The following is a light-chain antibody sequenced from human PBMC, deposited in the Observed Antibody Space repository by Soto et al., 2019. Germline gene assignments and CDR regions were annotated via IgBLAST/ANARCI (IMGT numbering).Light chain of an antibody. V-gene: IGLV1-51*02. Sequence: QSVLTQPPSVSAAPGQKLTISCSGSSSNIGNRGMSWYQQLPGTAPKLLIYENNKRPSGIPDRFSGSKSGTSATLGISGLQTGDEADYYCGTWDSSLSAGVFGGGTQLTVL. CDR3: GTWDSSLSAGV. CDR1: SSNIGNRG. CDR2: ENN. J-gene: IGLJ2*01.